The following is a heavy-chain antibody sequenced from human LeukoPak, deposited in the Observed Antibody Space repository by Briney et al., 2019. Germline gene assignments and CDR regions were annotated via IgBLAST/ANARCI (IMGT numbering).Heavy chain of an antibody. CDR2: ISAYNGNT. D-gene: IGHD2-2*01. V-gene: IGHV1-18*01. CDR3: ARWRSSTSFPLDDY. CDR1: GYTFTSYG. J-gene: IGHJ4*02. Sequence: AASVKVSCKASGYTFTSYGISWVRQAPGQGLERMGWISAYNGNTNYAQKLQGRVTMTTDTSTSTAYMELRSLRSDDTAVYYCARWRSSTSFPLDDYWGQGTLVTVSS.